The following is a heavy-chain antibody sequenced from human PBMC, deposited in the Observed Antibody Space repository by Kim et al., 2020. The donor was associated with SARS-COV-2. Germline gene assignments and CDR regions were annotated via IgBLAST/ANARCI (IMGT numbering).Heavy chain of an antibody. Sequence: SETLSLTCTVSGGSISSGSYYWSWIRQPAGKGLEWIGRIYTSGSTNYNPSLKSRVTISVDTSKNQFSLKLSSVTAADTAVYYCARGPESWGLGSGGGVYYYGMDVWGQGTTVTVSS. CDR2: IYTSGST. J-gene: IGHJ6*02. D-gene: IGHD3-16*01. CDR1: GGSISSGSYY. V-gene: IGHV4-61*02. CDR3: ARGPESWGLGSGGGVYYYGMDV.